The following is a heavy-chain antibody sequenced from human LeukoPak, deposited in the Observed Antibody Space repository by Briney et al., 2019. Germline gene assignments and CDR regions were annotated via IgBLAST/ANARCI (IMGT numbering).Heavy chain of an antibody. V-gene: IGHV3-7*01. CDR1: GFTFSSYW. J-gene: IGHJ4*02. D-gene: IGHD6-25*01. CDR3: ARALAAAGSY. Sequence: PGGSLRLSCAASGFTFSSYWMHWVRQAPGKGLEWVANINQDGSQKHYVDSVKGRFTISRDNAKNSLYLQMNSLRAEDTAVYYCARALAAAGSYWGQGTLVTVSS. CDR2: INQDGSQK.